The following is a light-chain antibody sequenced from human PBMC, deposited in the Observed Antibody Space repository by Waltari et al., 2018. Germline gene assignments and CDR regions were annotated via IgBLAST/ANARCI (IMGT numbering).Light chain of an antibody. Sequence: SNVLTQPPSVSVAPGETAKITGGGNTIGIQNVHWYQQKSGQAPMLVIYDDGARRSGIPERFSGSNSGNTASLIISRVEAGDEADYYCQLWDSSRDHPVVFGGGTKLTVL. CDR3: QLWDSSRDHPVV. CDR2: DDG. CDR1: TIGIQN. V-gene: IGLV3-21*04. J-gene: IGLJ2*01.